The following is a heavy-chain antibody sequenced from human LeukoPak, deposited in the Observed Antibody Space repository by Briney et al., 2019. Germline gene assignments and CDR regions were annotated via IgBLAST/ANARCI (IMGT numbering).Heavy chain of an antibody. CDR2: ISYDGSNK. D-gene: IGHD5-18*01. V-gene: IGHV3-30*18. Sequence: RGSLRLSCAASGFTFSSYGMHWVRQAPGKGLEWVAVISYDGSNKYYADSVKGRFTISRDNSKNTLYLQMNSLRAEDTAVYYCANFGDGYQSFDYWGQGTLVTVSS. CDR3: ANFGDGYQSFDY. J-gene: IGHJ4*02. CDR1: GFTFSSYG.